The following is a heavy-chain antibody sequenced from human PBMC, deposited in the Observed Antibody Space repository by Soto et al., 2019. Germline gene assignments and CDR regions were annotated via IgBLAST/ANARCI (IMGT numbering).Heavy chain of an antibody. V-gene: IGHV1-69*01. CDR1: GGTFNLYA. J-gene: IGHJ4*02. Sequence: QVLVVQSGAEVKKPGSSVKVSCKVSGGTFNLYAMSWVRQSPGQGLEWMGGIIPSFNTAKYAQKFQGRVTITADESTSTAYMELSSLRSEDTAVYFCASGPFTLSVNYFDYWGQGTLVTVSS. CDR2: IIPSFNTA. CDR3: ASGPFTLSVNYFDY. D-gene: IGHD3-3*01.